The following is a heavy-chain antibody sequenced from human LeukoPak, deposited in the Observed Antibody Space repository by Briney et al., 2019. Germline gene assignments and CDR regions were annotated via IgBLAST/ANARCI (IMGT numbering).Heavy chain of an antibody. D-gene: IGHD3-3*01. CDR2: IYYSGST. CDR1: GGSISSYY. Sequence: KASETLFLTCTVSGGSISSYYWSWIRQPPGKGLEWIGYIYYSGSTNYNPSLKSRVTISVDTSKNQLSLKLSSVTAADTAVYYCAGTYYDFWSGYSGFDYWGQGTLVTVSS. V-gene: IGHV4-59*08. CDR3: AGTYYDFWSGYSGFDY. J-gene: IGHJ4*02.